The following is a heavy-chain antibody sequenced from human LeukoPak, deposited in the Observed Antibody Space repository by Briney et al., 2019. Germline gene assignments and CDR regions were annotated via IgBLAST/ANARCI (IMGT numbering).Heavy chain of an antibody. CDR3: ARVVAWSGYYTYYYYYYMDV. D-gene: IGHD3-3*01. Sequence: SETLSLTCAVYGGSFSGYYWSWIRQPPGKGLEWIGEINHSGSTNYNPSLKSRVTISVDTSKNQFSLKLSSVTAADTAVYYCARVVAWSGYYTYYYYYYMDVWGKGTTVTVSS. CDR1: GGSFSGYY. J-gene: IGHJ6*03. CDR2: INHSGST. V-gene: IGHV4-34*01.